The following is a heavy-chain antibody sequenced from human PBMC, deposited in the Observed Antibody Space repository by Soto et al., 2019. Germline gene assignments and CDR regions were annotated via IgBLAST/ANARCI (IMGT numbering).Heavy chain of an antibody. Sequence: SETLSLTCTVSGGSVSSGSYYWSWIRQPPGKGLEWIGYIYYSGSTNYNPSLKSRVTISVDTSKNQFSLKLSSVTAADTAVYYCAIIPAAAWFDPWGQGTLVTVSS. D-gene: IGHD6-13*01. CDR1: GGSVSSGSYY. CDR2: IYYSGST. J-gene: IGHJ5*02. CDR3: AIIPAAAWFDP. V-gene: IGHV4-61*01.